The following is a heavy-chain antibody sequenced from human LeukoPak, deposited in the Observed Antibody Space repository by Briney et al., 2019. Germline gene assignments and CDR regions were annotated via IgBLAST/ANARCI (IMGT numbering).Heavy chain of an antibody. CDR3: ARAGWIITSGIDY. CDR2: IYHSGST. J-gene: IGHJ4*02. V-gene: IGHV4-38-2*01. CDR1: GYSISRGYY. D-gene: IGHD1-20*01. Sequence: SETLSLTCGVSGYSISRGYYWAWIRQPPGKGLEWIGTIYHSGSTYYNPSLESRVTISVDTSKNEFSLNLNSVTAADTAVYYCARAGWIITSGIDYWGQGALVLVSS.